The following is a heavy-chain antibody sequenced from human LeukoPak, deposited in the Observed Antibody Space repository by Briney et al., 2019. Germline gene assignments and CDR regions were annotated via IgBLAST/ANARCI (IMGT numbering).Heavy chain of an antibody. Sequence: SVKVSCKASGGTFSSYAISWVRQAPGQGLEWMGRIIPILGIANYAQKFQGRVTITADKSTSTAYMELSSLRSEDTAVYYCAYGYCSSTSCYGDAFDIWGQGNPGHRL. V-gene: IGHV1-69*04. CDR2: IIPILGIA. CDR1: GGTFSSYA. J-gene: IGHJ3*02. CDR3: AYGYCSSTSCYGDAFDI. D-gene: IGHD2-2*03.